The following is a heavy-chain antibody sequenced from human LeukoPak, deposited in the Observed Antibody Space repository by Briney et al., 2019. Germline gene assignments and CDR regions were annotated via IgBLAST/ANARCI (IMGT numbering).Heavy chain of an antibody. D-gene: IGHD1-1*01. CDR2: INPNRGDT. CDR3: ATKTGNH. J-gene: IGHJ4*02. CDR1: GYSFTRYY. Sequence: ASVKVSCKASGYSFTRYYIYWVRQAPGQGLEWMGRINPNRGDTNYAQSFQGRVTMTRDTSVSTAYMELNSLRSDDTAVYYCATKTGNHWGQGTLVTVSS. V-gene: IGHV1-2*06.